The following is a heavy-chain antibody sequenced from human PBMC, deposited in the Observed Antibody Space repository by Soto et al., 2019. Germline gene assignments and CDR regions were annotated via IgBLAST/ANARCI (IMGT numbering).Heavy chain of an antibody. V-gene: IGHV3-21*01. J-gene: IGHJ4*02. CDR2: ISSSSSYI. Sequence: EVQLVESGGGLVKPGGSLRLSCAASGFTFSSYSMNWVRQAPGKGLEWVSSISSSSSYIYYADSVKGRFTISRDNAKNSLYLQMNSLRAEDTAVYYCARTAVGYYYDCSGYFDYWGQGTLVTVSS. CDR1: GFTFSSYS. D-gene: IGHD3-22*01. CDR3: ARTAVGYYYDCSGYFDY.